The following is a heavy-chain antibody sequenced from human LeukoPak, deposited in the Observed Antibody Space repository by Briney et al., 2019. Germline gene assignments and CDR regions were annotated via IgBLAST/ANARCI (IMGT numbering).Heavy chain of an antibody. CDR3: AKEHLGYCSSTSCLPGDYGMDV. J-gene: IGHJ6*02. V-gene: IGHV3-23*01. Sequence: GGSLRLSCAASGFTFSSYAMSWVRQAPGKGLEWVSAISGSGGSTYYADSVKGRFTISRDNSKNTLYLQMNSLRAEDTAVYYCAKEHLGYCSSTSCLPGDYGMDVWGQGTTVTVSS. CDR1: GFTFSSYA. D-gene: IGHD2-2*01. CDR2: ISGSGGST.